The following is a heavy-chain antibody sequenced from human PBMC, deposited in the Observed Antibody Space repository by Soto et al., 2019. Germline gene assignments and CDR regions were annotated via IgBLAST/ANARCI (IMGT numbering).Heavy chain of an antibody. J-gene: IGHJ4*02. D-gene: IGHD1-26*01. CDR2: IKQNGAEK. CDR3: AREEEVAVGATTVDY. Sequence: EVQLVESGGGLVQPGGSLRLSCAASGFIFSRSWMTWVRQAPGKGLEWVANIKQNGAEKYYAASVKGRFTISRDNAKKSVYLQMHSLRAEDTAVYFCAREEEVAVGATTVDYWGQGTLVTVSS. CDR1: GFIFSRSW. V-gene: IGHV3-7*01.